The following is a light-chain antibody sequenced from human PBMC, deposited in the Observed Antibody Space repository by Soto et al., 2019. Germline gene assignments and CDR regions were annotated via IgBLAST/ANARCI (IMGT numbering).Light chain of an antibody. Sequence: DIQMTQSPSSLSASVGDGVTITCRASQRISSYLNWYQQKPGKAPKPLIYAASSLQSGVPSRFSGSGSGTDFTLTISSLQPEDFATYYCQQSSTFGQGTKLEIK. J-gene: IGKJ2*01. CDR3: QQSST. CDR2: AAS. CDR1: QRISSY. V-gene: IGKV1-39*01.